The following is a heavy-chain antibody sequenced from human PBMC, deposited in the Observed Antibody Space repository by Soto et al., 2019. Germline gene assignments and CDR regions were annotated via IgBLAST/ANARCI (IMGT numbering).Heavy chain of an antibody. CDR1: GGSISSSSYY. CDR2: IYYSGST. CDR3: ARENYYDSSGYYPPFDY. Sequence: PSETLSLTCTVSGGSISSSSYYWGWIRQPPGKGLEWIGSIYYSGSTYYNPSLKSRVTISVDTSKNQFSLKLSSVTAADTAVYYCARENYYDSSGYYPPFDYWGQGTLVTVSS. J-gene: IGHJ4*02. D-gene: IGHD3-22*01. V-gene: IGHV4-39*02.